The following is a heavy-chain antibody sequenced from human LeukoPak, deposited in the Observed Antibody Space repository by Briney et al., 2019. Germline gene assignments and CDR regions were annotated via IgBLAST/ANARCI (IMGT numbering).Heavy chain of an antibody. CDR2: MNPNSGNT. Sequence: EASVKVSCKASGYTFTSYDINWVRQATGQGLEWMGWMNPNSGNTGYAQKFQGRVTITRNTFISTAYMELSSLRSEDTAVYYCARRYCSSTSCYTFDYWGQGTLVTVSS. CDR1: GYTFTSYD. J-gene: IGHJ4*02. D-gene: IGHD2-2*02. CDR3: ARRYCSSTSCYTFDY. V-gene: IGHV1-8*03.